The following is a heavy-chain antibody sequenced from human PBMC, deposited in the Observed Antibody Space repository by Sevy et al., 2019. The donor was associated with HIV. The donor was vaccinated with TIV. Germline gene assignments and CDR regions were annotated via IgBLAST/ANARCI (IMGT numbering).Heavy chain of an antibody. Sequence: GESLKISCKGSGYSFTSYWIGWVRQMPGKGLEWMGIIYPGDSDTRDSPSFQGQVTISADKCISTAYLQWSSLKASDTAMYYCARRVVPAATKVGAFDYWGQGTLVTVSS. V-gene: IGHV5-51*01. CDR3: ARRVVPAATKVGAFDY. D-gene: IGHD2-2*01. CDR2: IYPGDSDT. J-gene: IGHJ4*02. CDR1: GYSFTSYW.